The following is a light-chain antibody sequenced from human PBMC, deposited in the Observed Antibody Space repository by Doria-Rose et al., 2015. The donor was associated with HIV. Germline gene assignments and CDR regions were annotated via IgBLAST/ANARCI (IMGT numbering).Light chain of an antibody. CDR3: QQTYSSPPWT. Sequence: GDSVTITCRASQTVSTYLNWFQQGPGKAPKLLIYAASRLQSGVPSRFSGSGSGTDFTLTISGLQPGDFATYYCQQTYSSPPWTFGQGTKVEMK. V-gene: IGKV1-39*01. J-gene: IGKJ1*01. CDR1: QTVSTY. CDR2: AAS.